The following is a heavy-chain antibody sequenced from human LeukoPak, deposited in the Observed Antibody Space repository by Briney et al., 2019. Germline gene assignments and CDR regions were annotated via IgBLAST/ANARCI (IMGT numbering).Heavy chain of an antibody. Sequence: GGSLRLSRAASGFTVSSNYMSWVRQAPGKGLEWVSVIYSGGSTYYADSVKGRFTISRHNSKNTLYLQMNSLRAEDTAVYYCARGDYYDSSGYYSWGQGTLVTVSS. J-gene: IGHJ4*02. CDR2: IYSGGST. V-gene: IGHV3-53*04. CDR3: ARGDYYDSSGYYS. D-gene: IGHD3-22*01. CDR1: GFTVSSNY.